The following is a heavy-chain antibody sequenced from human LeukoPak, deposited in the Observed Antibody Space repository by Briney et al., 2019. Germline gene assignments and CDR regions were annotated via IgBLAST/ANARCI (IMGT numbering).Heavy chain of an antibody. D-gene: IGHD6-13*01. CDR3: AREGSSSWVFDY. J-gene: IGHJ4*02. V-gene: IGHV3-48*03. CDR1: GFTFSYYE. Sequence: GGSLRLSCAASGFTFSYYEMIWVRQAPGKGLEWVSYITGGSTTKNYADSVKGRFTISRDNAKNSLYLQMNSLRAEDTAVYYCAREGSSSWVFDYWGQGTLVTVSS. CDR2: ITGGSTTK.